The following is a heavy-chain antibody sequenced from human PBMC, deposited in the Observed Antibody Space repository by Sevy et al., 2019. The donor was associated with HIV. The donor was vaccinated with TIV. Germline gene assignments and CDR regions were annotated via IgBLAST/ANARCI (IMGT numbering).Heavy chain of an antibody. D-gene: IGHD4-17*01. CDR3: AREARLPYDYGDYGVFW. J-gene: IGHJ4*02. Sequence: GGSLRLSCAASGFTFRNYWMSWVRQAPGKGLEWVANIKQDGSEKYYVDSMRGRLTISRDNSKNLVYLQMNSLRVEDTAMYYCAREARLPYDYGDYGVFWWGQGTLVTVSS. CDR1: GFTFRNYW. V-gene: IGHV3-7*01. CDR2: IKQDGSEK.